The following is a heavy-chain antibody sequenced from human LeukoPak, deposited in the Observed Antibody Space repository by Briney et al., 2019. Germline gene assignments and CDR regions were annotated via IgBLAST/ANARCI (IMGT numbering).Heavy chain of an antibody. J-gene: IGHJ4*02. Sequence: GGSLRLSCAASGFTFSSYSMSWVRQAPGKGLEWVSVSGSGGSTYYADSVKGRFTISRDNSKNTLYLQMNSLRAEDTAVYYCATPGGSEAGCWGQGTLVTVSS. D-gene: IGHD2-15*01. CDR1: GFTFSSYS. CDR3: ATPGGSEAGC. V-gene: IGHV3-23*01. CDR2: SGSGGST.